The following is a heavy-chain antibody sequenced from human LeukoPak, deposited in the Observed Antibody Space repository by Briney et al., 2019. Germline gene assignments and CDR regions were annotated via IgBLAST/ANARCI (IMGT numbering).Heavy chain of an antibody. V-gene: IGHV3-72*01. J-gene: IGHJ4*02. Sequence: GGSLRLSCAASGFTFSDHYMDWVRQAPGKGLEWVGRARNKANSHTTEYAASVKGRFTISRDDSKNSLYLQMNSLKTEDTAVYYCAKDSPEVPRVWYHDYWGQGTLVTVSS. D-gene: IGHD2-15*01. CDR2: ARNKANSHTT. CDR3: AKDSPEVPRVWYHDY. CDR1: GFTFSDHY.